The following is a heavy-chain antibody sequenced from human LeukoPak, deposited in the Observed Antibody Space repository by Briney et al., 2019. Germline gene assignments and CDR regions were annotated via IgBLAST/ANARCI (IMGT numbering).Heavy chain of an antibody. CDR3: AIHRAYSSASPFDY. D-gene: IGHD6-6*01. Sequence: SETLSLTCSVPCGSISSLYWSWIRQPPGKGLEWIGYIYYTGSTNYNPSLKSRVTIFVDMSKNQFSLRLSSVTAADTALYYCAIHRAYSSASPFDYWGQGTLVTVSS. CDR1: CGSISSLY. J-gene: IGHJ4*02. V-gene: IGHV4-59*08. CDR2: IYYTGST.